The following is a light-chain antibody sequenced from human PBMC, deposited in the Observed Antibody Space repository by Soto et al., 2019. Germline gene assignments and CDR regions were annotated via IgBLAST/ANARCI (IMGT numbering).Light chain of an antibody. V-gene: IGKV3-11*01. Sequence: ELVVTQSPVALSLSPGERATLPCRASQSGGTSLAWYQQKPGQAPSLLISGVSSRATGIPARFSGSGSRTDFTLTISSLEPEDFAVYYCHHHSNWPITFGEGTKL. J-gene: IGKJ4*01. CDR3: HHHSNWPIT. CDR2: GVS. CDR1: QSGGTS.